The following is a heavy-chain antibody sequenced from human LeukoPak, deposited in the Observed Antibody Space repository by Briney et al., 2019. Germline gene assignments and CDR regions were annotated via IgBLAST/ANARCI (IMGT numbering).Heavy chain of an antibody. V-gene: IGHV4-39*01. CDR3: ASTLRVYDFWSGTDY. J-gene: IGHJ4*02. Sequence: ETLSLTCTVSGGSISSSSYYWGWIRPPPGKGLEWIGSIYYSGSTYYNPSLKSRVTISVDTSKNQFSLKLSSVTAADTAVYYCASTLRVYDFWSGTDYWGQGTLVTVSS. D-gene: IGHD3-3*01. CDR2: IYYSGST. CDR1: GGSISSSSYY.